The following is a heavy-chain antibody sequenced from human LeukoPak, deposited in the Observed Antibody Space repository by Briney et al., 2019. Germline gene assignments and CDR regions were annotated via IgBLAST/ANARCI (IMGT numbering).Heavy chain of an antibody. CDR2: ISHIGTI. CDR1: GDSIDPYS. J-gene: IGHJ1*01. CDR3: ARHQGSTVFNY. D-gene: IGHD5/OR15-5a*01. V-gene: IGHV4-59*08. Sequence: SETLSLTCTISGDSIDPYSWSWIRQPPGKGLEWIGYISHIGTIKYNTSLMSRVSMGLDKPSNEFSLSLRSVTATDTALYFCARHQGSTVFNYWGRGVPVIVSS.